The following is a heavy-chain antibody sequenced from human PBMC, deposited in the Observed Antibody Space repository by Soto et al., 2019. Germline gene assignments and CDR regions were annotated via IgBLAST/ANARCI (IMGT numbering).Heavy chain of an antibody. CDR1: GGSFSGYY. D-gene: IGHD6-13*01. Sequence: SETLSLTCAVYGGSFSGYYWSWIRQPPGKGLEWIGEINHSGSTNYNPSLKSRVTISVDTSKNQSSLKLSFVTAADTAVYYCARVRYSSSWSHFDYWGQGTLVTVSS. J-gene: IGHJ4*02. V-gene: IGHV4-34*01. CDR3: ARVRYSSSWSHFDY. CDR2: INHSGST.